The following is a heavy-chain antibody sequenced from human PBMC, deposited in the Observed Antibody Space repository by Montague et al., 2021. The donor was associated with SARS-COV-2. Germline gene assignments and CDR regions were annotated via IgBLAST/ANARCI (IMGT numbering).Heavy chain of an antibody. V-gene: IGHV6-1*01. CDR1: GDSVSSNSGA. J-gene: IGHJ5*02. Sequence: CAISGDSVSSNSGAWNWIRLSPSRGLEWLGRTYYRSKWYVDYAGSVRSRITINPDTSKNQFSLQMSSVTPDDTAVYYCARSKLLGPGYSSGWYGPGWFDPWGQGTPVTVSS. D-gene: IGHD6-19*01. CDR3: ARSKLLGPGYSSGWYGPGWFDP. CDR2: TYYRSKWYV.